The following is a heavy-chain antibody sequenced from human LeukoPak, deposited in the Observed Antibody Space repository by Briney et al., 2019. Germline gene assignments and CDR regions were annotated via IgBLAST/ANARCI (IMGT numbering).Heavy chain of an antibody. CDR1: GGSISSGGHY. J-gene: IGHJ4*02. D-gene: IGHD1-14*01. Sequence: SETLSLTCTVSGGSISSGGHYWSWIPQRPGQGLEWVVYICCSGSTYYNPSLKSRVTISVDTSKNQFSLKLSSVTAADTAVYYCARMLAPQTSPTEVDYWGQGALVTVSS. CDR2: ICCSGST. CDR3: ARMLAPQTSPTEVDY. V-gene: IGHV4-31*03.